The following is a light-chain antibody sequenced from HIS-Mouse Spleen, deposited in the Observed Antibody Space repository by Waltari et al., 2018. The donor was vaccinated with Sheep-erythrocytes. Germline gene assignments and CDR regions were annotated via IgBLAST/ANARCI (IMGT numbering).Light chain of an antibody. CDR3: CSYAGSSTPWV. Sequence: QSALTQPASVSGSPGQSITIPCTGTSSDVGCYNLVSWYPQHPGKAPKLMIYEGSKRPSGVSNRFSGSKSGNTASLTISGLQAEDEADYYCCSYAGSSTPWVFGGGTKLTVL. V-gene: IGLV2-23*01. CDR2: EGS. J-gene: IGLJ3*02. CDR1: SSDVGCYNL.